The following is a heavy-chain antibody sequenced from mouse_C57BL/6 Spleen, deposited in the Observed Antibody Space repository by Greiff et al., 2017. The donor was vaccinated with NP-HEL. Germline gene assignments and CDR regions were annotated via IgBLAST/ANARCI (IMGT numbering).Heavy chain of an antibody. V-gene: IGHV1-39*01. CDR1: GYSFTDYN. J-gene: IGHJ3*01. CDR3: ARSDSNYPAGFAY. CDR2: INPNYGTT. Sequence: EVQLHQSGPELVKPGASVKISCKASGYSFTDYNMNWVKQSHGKSLEWIGVINPNYGTTSYNQKFKGKATLTVDKSSSTAYMQLNSLTSEDSAVDYCARSDSNYPAGFAYWGQGTLVTVSA. D-gene: IGHD2-5*01.